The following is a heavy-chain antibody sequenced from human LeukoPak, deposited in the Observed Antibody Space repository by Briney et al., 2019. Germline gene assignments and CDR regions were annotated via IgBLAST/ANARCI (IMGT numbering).Heavy chain of an antibody. J-gene: IGHJ3*02. D-gene: IGHD3-22*01. Sequence: SGGSLRLSCAASGFTVSSNYMSWVRQAPGKGLEWVSVIYSGGSTYYADSVKGRFTISRDNSKNTLYLQMNSLRAEDTAVYYCASSYDSSGSPPDAFDIWGQGTMVTVSS. CDR2: IYSGGST. V-gene: IGHV3-66*01. CDR3: ASSYDSSGSPPDAFDI. CDR1: GFTVSSNY.